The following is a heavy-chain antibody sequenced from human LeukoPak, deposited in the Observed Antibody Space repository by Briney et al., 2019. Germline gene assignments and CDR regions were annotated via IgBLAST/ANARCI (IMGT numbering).Heavy chain of an antibody. Sequence: PGGSLRLSCAASGFTFSSYAMSWVRQAPGKGLEWVSAFSGSGGSTYYADSVKGRFTISRDNSKNTLYLQMNSLRAEDTAVYYCVKSGLSRFDYWGQGTVVTVSS. V-gene: IGHV3-23*01. CDR3: VKSGLSRFDY. J-gene: IGHJ4*02. CDR2: FSGSGGST. CDR1: GFTFSSYA. D-gene: IGHD4/OR15-4a*01.